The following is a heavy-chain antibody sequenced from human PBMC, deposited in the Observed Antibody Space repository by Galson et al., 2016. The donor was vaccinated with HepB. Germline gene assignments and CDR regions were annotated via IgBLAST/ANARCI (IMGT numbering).Heavy chain of an antibody. V-gene: IGHV1-2*02. D-gene: IGHD4-11*01. CDR3: ARDDLYSNFPSDY. Sequence: SVKVSCKASGYTFTDYYMHWVRQAPGQGLEWMGWINSYTGGTNYAQKFQGRVTMTRDTSITTAYMELSRLRSNDTAVYFCARDDLYSNFPSDYWGQGTLVTVPS. CDR2: INSYTGGT. J-gene: IGHJ4*02. CDR1: GYTFTDYY.